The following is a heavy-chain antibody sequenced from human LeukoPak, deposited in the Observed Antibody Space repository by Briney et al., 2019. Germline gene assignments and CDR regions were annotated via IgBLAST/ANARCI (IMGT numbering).Heavy chain of an antibody. Sequence: SETLSLTCSVSGGSISSSSNYWGWIRQPPGKGLEWIANIYYSGSTYYNPSLKSRVTISVDTSKNQFSLKVNSVTAADTAVYYCASHPYSSGWYVDYWGQGTLVTVSS. CDR3: ASHPYSSGWYVDY. CDR1: GGSISSSSNY. V-gene: IGHV4-39*01. D-gene: IGHD6-19*01. CDR2: IYYSGST. J-gene: IGHJ4*02.